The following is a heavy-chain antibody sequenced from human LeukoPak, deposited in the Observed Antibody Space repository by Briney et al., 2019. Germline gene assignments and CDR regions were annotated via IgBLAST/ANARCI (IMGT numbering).Heavy chain of an antibody. J-gene: IGHJ4*02. D-gene: IGHD6-13*01. V-gene: IGHV3-9*01. CDR1: GFTFDDYA. Sequence: GRSLRLSCAASGFTFDDYAMHWVRQGPGKGLEWVSGISWNSGSIGYADSVKGRFTISRDNAKNSLYLQMNSLRAEDTAFYYCAKDISLGFRWSTFDFWGQGTLVTVSS. CDR2: ISWNSGSI. CDR3: AKDISLGFRWSTFDF.